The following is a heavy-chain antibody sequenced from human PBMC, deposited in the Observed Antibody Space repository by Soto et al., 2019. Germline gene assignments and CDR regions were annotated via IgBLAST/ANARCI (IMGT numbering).Heavy chain of an antibody. CDR3: VGPGLTGYTYYGMDV. Sequence: SVKVSCKASGGTFSSYAISWVRQAPGQGPEWMGGIIPIFGTANYAQKFQGRVTITADKSTSTAYMELSSLRSGDTAVYYCVGPGLTGYTYYGMDVWGQGTTVTVSS. V-gene: IGHV1-69*06. CDR1: GGTFSSYA. D-gene: IGHD3-9*01. J-gene: IGHJ6*02. CDR2: IIPIFGTA.